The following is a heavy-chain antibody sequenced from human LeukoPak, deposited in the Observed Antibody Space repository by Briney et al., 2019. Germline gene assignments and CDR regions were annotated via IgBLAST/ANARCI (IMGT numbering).Heavy chain of an antibody. CDR3: ARDPTYRDAFDI. CDR1: SGSISSGSYY. J-gene: IGHJ3*02. V-gene: IGHV4-61*02. Sequence: SSETLSLTCTVSSGSISSGSYYWSWIRQPAGKGLEWIGRIYTSGSTNYNPSLKSRVTISVDTSKNQFSLKLSSVTAADTAVYYCARDPTYRDAFDIWGQGTMVTVSS. D-gene: IGHD2-2*01. CDR2: IYTSGST.